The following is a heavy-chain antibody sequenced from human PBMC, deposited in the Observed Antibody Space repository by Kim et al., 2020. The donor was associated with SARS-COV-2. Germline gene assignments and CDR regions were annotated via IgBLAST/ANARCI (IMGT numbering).Heavy chain of an antibody. D-gene: IGHD2-15*01. CDR3: ARASYCSGGNCYCNFDWFDP. Sequence: GASLKISCKGSGYSFTNYWIGWVRQMSGKGLEWMGIIHPGDSDTRYSPSFQGQVTISADKSITTAYLQWSSLKASDTAMYYCARASYCSGGNCYCNFDWFDPWGQGTLVTVSS. V-gene: IGHV5-51*01. J-gene: IGHJ5*02. CDR1: GYSFTNYW. CDR2: IHPGDSDT.